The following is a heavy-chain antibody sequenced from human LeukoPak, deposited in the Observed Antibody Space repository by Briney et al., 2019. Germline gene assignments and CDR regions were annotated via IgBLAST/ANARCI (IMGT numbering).Heavy chain of an antibody. J-gene: IGHJ4*02. V-gene: IGHV4-34*01. Sequence: SETLSLTCAVYDGSFSGYYWSWIRQPPGKGLEWIGEINHSGSTNYNPSLKSRVTISVDTSKNQFSLKLSSVTAADTAVYYCARARRGSFVDYWGQGTLVTVSS. CDR3: ARARRGSFVDY. CDR2: INHSGST. CDR1: DGSFSGYY.